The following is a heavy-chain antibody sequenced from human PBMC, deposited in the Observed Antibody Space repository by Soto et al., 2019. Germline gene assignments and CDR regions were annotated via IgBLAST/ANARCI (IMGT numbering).Heavy chain of an antibody. CDR3: ARQPYCSSTSCYPFSHWIAH. J-gene: IGHJ5*02. CDR2: IYYSGST. Sequence: QLQLQESGPGLVKPSETLSLTCTVSGGSISSSSYYWGWIRQPPGKGLEWIGSIYYSGSTYYNPSPNSRVTISVDTSKTQFSLKLSYVTAADTALYYCARQPYCSSTSCYPFSHWIAHRGQATLVTVSS. D-gene: IGHD2-2*01. V-gene: IGHV4-39*01. CDR1: GGSISSSSYY.